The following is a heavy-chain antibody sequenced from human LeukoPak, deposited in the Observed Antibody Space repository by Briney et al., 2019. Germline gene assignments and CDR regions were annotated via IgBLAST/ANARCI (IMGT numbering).Heavy chain of an antibody. CDR3: ARAAEWQWLVRGYYYYGMDV. CDR2: IYSGGST. V-gene: IGHV3-53*01. Sequence: GGSLRLSCAASGFTFSSYAMSWVRQAPGKGLEWVSVIYSGGSTYYADSVKGRFTISRDNSKNTLYLQMNSLRAEDTAVYYCARAAEWQWLVRGYYYYGMDVWGQGTTVTVSS. CDR1: GFTFSSYA. J-gene: IGHJ6*02. D-gene: IGHD6-19*01.